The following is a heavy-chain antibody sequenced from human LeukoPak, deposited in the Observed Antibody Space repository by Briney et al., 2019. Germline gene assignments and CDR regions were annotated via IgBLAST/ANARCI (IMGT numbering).Heavy chain of an antibody. CDR2: IKQDGSET. D-gene: IGHD4-17*01. Sequence: GGSLRLSCAASGFTFSRYGMSWVRQAPGKGLEWVANIKQDGSETYYVDSVKGRFTISRDNAKNSLYLQMNSLRAEDTAVYYCARVVPTVTPVWGQGTLVTVSS. J-gene: IGHJ4*02. CDR3: ARVVPTVTPV. CDR1: GFTFSRYG. V-gene: IGHV3-7*04.